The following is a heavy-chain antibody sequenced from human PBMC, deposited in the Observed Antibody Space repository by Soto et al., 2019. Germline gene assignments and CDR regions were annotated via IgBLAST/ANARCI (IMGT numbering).Heavy chain of an antibody. CDR2: MYYTGTT. D-gene: IGHD2-2*01. J-gene: IGHJ4*02. Sequence: QVQLQESGPGLVKPSQALSLTRTVSGGSISTGGYYCSWARQHPGKGLEWIAYMYYTGTTYYNPSLKSRVSVSIDTYKSQFSLKLSSVTGADRAVYYCARCSKSHLRGGGQGALVTGSS. CDR3: ARCSKSHLRG. CDR1: GGSISTGGYY. V-gene: IGHV4-31*03.